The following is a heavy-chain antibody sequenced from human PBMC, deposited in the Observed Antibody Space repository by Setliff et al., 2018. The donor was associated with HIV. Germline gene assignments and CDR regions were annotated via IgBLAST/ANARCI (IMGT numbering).Heavy chain of an antibody. CDR1: GYTFTNYY. CDR3: ARDFFTVPSREGYDY. V-gene: IGHV1-46*01. Sequence: EASVKVSCKTSGYTFTNYYVNWVRQAPGQGLEWMGIINCKNGDTSYPQKFQGRVTMTTDTSTSTAYMELRSLRSDDTAVYYCARDFFTVPSREGYDYWGQGTLVTVSS. D-gene: IGHD1-26*01. CDR2: INCKNGDT. J-gene: IGHJ4*02.